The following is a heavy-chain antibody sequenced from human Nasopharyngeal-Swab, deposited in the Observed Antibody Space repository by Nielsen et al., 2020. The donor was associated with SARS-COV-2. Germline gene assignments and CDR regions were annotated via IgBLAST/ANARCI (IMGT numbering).Heavy chain of an antibody. CDR1: GGSFSGYY. D-gene: IGHD3-16*02. J-gene: IGHJ3*01. Sequence: SQTLSLTCGVHGGSFSGYYWNWIRQTPEKGLQWIGEINDRGNMDHNPSLKSRVTMSVDTSKNQFSLRLSSVTAADTAVYYCARAPSSFQFFFRKRGEAFDVWGQGTTVIVSS. CDR2: INDRGNM. V-gene: IGHV4-34*09. CDR3: ARAPSSFQFFFRKRGEAFDV.